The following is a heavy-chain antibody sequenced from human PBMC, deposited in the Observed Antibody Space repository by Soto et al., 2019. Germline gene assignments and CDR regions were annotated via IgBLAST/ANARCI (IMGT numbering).Heavy chain of an antibody. J-gene: IGHJ4*02. V-gene: IGHV1-18*01. CDR1: GYTFSNSG. Sequence: ASVKVSCKASGYTFSNSGTTWVRQAPGQGLEWMGWISAYNGDTNYAQKLQGRVTMTTDTSTSTAYMELRSLSSDDTAVYHCAEVGRHSTSSHYLKYRGKGSQVTV. CDR3: AEVGRHSTSSHYLKY. D-gene: IGHD2-2*01. CDR2: ISAYNGDT.